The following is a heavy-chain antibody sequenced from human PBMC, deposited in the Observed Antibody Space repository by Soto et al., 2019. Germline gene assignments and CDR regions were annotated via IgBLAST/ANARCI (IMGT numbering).Heavy chain of an antibody. D-gene: IGHD4-17*01. V-gene: IGHV5-10-1*01. CDR3: ARHRRHRNYGDYQMIDY. J-gene: IGHJ4*01. Sequence: PGESLKISCKGSGYSFTSYWISWVRQMPGKGLEWMGRIDPSDSYTNYSPSFQGHVTISADKSISTAYLQWSSLKASDTAMYYCARHRRHRNYGDYQMIDYWGHGTLVTVSS. CDR2: IDPSDSYT. CDR1: GYSFTSYW.